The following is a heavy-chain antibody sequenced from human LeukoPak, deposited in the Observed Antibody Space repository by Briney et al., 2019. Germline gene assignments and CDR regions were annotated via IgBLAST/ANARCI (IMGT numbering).Heavy chain of an antibody. D-gene: IGHD6-19*01. Sequence: PGGSLRLSCAASGFTFSSYGMHWVRQAPGKGLEWVAVISYDGSNKYYADSVKGRFTISRDNSKNTLYLQMNSLRAEDTAVYYCAKGVAGRLPFDYWGQGTLVTVSS. CDR1: GFTFSSYG. CDR2: ISYDGSNK. V-gene: IGHV3-30*18. CDR3: AKGVAGRLPFDY. J-gene: IGHJ4*02.